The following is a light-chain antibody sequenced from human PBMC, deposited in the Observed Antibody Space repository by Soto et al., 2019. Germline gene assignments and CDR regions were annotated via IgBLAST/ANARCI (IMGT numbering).Light chain of an antibody. V-gene: IGKV3-11*01. Sequence: EIVLTQSPATLSLSPGERGTLSCWASQSVSTNLAWYQQKPGQAPRLLIYGASTRATGIPARFSGSGSGTDFTLTISSLESEDFATYYCQHRANWPPGATFGGGTKVEI. CDR1: QSVSTN. CDR2: GAS. J-gene: IGKJ4*01. CDR3: QHRANWPPGAT.